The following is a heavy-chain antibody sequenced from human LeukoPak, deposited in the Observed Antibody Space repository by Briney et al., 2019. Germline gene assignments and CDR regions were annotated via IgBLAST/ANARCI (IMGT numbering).Heavy chain of an antibody. D-gene: IGHD6-19*01. V-gene: IGHV3-23*01. CDR1: GFTFRNYA. J-gene: IGHJ4*02. Sequence: GGSLRLSCAASGFTFRNYAMTWVRLATGKGLEWASAISGSGGSTYYADSVKGRFTISRDNSKNTLYLHMNSLRAEDTAVYFCAKYNSGWFFDYWGQGTLVTVSS. CDR2: ISGSGGST. CDR3: AKYNSGWFFDY.